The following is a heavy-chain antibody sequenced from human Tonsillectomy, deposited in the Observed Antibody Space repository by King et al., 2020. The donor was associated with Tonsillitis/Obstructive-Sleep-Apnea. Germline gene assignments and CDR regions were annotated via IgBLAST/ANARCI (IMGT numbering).Heavy chain of an antibody. V-gene: IGHV3-30*04. CDR3: ARAGPDPYCSSTSCYDSNSFDY. Sequence: VQLVESGGGVVQPGRSLRVSCTASGFTFKNSTLHWIRQAPGKGLEWVAVISSDGNNKYYADSVKGRFTLSRDNSKTTLYLRMNSLRTEDTAVYYCARAGPDPYCSSTSCYDSNSFDYWGQRTLVTVSS. CDR1: GFTFKNST. CDR2: ISSDGNNK. J-gene: IGHJ4*02. D-gene: IGHD2-2*01.